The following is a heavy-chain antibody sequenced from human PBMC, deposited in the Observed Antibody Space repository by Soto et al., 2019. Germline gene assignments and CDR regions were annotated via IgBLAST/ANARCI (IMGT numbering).Heavy chain of an antibody. D-gene: IGHD1-7*01. CDR1: GGTFSSYT. V-gene: IGHV1-69*02. J-gene: IGHJ4*02. Sequence: QVQLVQSGAEVKTPGSSVKVSCKASGGTFSSYTISWVRQAPGQGLEWMGRIIPILGIANYAQKFQGRVTITADKSTSTAYMELSSLRSEDTAVYYCARVDLDPYNWNYPGFDYWGQGTLVTVSS. CDR3: ARVDLDPYNWNYPGFDY. CDR2: IIPILGIA.